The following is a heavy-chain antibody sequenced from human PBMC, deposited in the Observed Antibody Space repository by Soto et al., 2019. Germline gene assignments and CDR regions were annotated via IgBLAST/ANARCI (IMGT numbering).Heavy chain of an antibody. CDR2: IIPIFGTA. CDR1: GGTFSSYA. V-gene: IGHV1-69*13. D-gene: IGHD6-19*01. J-gene: IGHJ3*02. CDR3: ARDRIAVAGHPPSPHRDAFDI. Sequence: SVKVSCKASGGTFSSYAISWVRQAPGQGLEWMGGIIPIFGTANYAQKFQGRVTITADESTSTAYMELSSLRSEDTAVYYCARDRIAVAGHPPSPHRDAFDIWGQGTMVTVSS.